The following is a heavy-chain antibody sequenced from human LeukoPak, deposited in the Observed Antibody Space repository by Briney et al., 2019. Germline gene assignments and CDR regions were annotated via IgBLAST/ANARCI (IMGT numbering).Heavy chain of an antibody. CDR3: ARGGAGYAFDY. J-gene: IGHJ4*02. Sequence: GGSLRLSCAASGFTFSSYSMNWVRQAPGKGLEWVSSISSSSSYIYYADSVKGRFTISRDSSENTLYLQMHSLRAEDTAVYYCARGGAGYAFDYWGQGTLVTVSS. V-gene: IGHV3-21*01. CDR1: GFTFSSYS. CDR2: ISSSSSYI. D-gene: IGHD5-12*01.